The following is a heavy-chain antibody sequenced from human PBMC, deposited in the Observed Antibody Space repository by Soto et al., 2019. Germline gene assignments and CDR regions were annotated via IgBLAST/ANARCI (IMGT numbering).Heavy chain of an antibody. Sequence: SVKVSCKASGGTFSSYAISWVRQAPGQGLEWMGGIIPIFGTANYAQKFQGRVTITADESTSTAYMELSSLRSEDTAVYYCARGVVGATMEDSVSPGEIDYWGQGTLVTVSS. J-gene: IGHJ4*02. CDR3: ARGVVGATMEDSVSPGEIDY. CDR1: GGTFSSYA. CDR2: IIPIFGTA. V-gene: IGHV1-69*13. D-gene: IGHD1-26*01.